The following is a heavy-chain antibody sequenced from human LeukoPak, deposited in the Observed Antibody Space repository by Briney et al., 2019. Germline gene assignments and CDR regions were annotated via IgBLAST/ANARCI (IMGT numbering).Heavy chain of an antibody. J-gene: IGHJ3*02. CDR2: IYYSGTT. CDR1: SGSISSYY. CDR3: ARWSFGSGSYAFDI. V-gene: IGHV4-59*08. D-gene: IGHD3-10*01. Sequence: SETLSLTCTFSSGSISSYYWNWVRQPPGKGLEWIGFIYYSGTTNYKPSPKSRVTMSVDTSKNQFSLKLNSVTAADTAVYYCARWSFGSGSYAFDIWGQGTMVTVSS.